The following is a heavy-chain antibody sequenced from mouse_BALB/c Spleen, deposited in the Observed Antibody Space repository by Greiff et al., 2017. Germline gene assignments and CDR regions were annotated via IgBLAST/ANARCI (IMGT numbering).Heavy chain of an antibody. CDR1: GYAFSSYW. V-gene: IGHV1-80*01. CDR3: ARWLLPYAMDY. J-gene: IGHJ4*01. D-gene: IGHD2-3*01. CDR2: IYPGDGDT. Sequence: QVQLKQSGAELVRPGSSVKISCKASGYAFSSYWMNWVKQRPGQGLEWIGQIYPGDGDTNYNGKFKGKATLTADKSSSTAYMQLSSLTSEDSAVYFCARWLLPYAMDYWGQGTSVTVSS.